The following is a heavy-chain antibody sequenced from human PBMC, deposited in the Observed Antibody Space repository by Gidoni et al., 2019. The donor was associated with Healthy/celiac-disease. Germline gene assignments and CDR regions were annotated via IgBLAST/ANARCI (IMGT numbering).Heavy chain of an antibody. CDR2: INHSGST. V-gene: IGHV4-34*01. D-gene: IGHD6-19*01. J-gene: IGHJ4*02. CDR1: GGSFSGYY. Sequence: QVQLQQWGAGLLKPSETLSLTCAVYGGSFSGYYWSWIRQPPGKGLEWIGEINHSGSTNYNPSLKSRVTISVDTSKNQFSLKLSSVTAADTAVYYCAGAVAGQIQGTIDYWGQGTLVTVSS. CDR3: AGAVAGQIQGTIDY.